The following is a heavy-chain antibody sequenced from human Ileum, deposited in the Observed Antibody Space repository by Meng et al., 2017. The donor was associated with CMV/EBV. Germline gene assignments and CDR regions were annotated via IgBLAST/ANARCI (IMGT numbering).Heavy chain of an antibody. CDR1: GGSTTDY. CDR2: ISYSGTT. J-gene: IGHJ4*02. Sequence: QLQVHESGPGLAKPSETLSLTCSVSGGSTTDYWGWIRQPPGKGLEWIGIISYSGTTYYNPSLKSRLTVSLDTSKTQFSLMLTSVTAADTAVYYCARDMSIRWFYYWGQGTLVTVSS. CDR3: ARDMSIRWFYY. D-gene: IGHD3-3*02. V-gene: IGHV4-39*07.